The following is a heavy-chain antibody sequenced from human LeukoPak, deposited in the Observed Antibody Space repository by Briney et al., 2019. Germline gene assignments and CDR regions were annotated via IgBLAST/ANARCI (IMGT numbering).Heavy chain of an antibody. Sequence: ASVTVSCTASGGTFTSYAISWVRQAPGQGLEWMGGIIPIFGTANYAQKFQGRVTITADESTSTAYMELSSLRSEDKAVYYCAKGPLDIHGSSWFYFDHWGQGTLATVSS. CDR1: GGTFTSYA. J-gene: IGHJ4*02. D-gene: IGHD6-13*01. V-gene: IGHV1-69*13. CDR3: AKGPLDIHGSSWFYFDH. CDR2: IIPIFGTA.